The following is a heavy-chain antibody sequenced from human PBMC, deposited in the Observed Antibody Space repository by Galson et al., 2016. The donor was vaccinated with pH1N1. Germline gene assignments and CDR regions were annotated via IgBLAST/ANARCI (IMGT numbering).Heavy chain of an antibody. D-gene: IGHD3-3*02. CDR1: GFTFGALT. J-gene: IGHJ4*02. Sequence: SLRLSCAASGFTFGALTMNWVRQAPGKGLEWVASIGDAIFYADSVRGRFTISRDNAKSTLYLQMNSLRAEDTSIYYCTRDVPFTSFDYWGQGTLVTVSS. CDR2: IGDAI. V-gene: IGHV3-21*06. CDR3: TRDVPFTSFDY.